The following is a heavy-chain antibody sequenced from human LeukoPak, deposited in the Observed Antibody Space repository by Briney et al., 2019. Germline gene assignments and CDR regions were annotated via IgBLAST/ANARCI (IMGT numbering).Heavy chain of an antibody. CDR2: ISSSGSTI. J-gene: IGHJ4*02. V-gene: IGHV3-11*01. CDR3: SRDTYYYGSGSGYYFDC. CDR1: RFTFSDYY. Sequence: GGSLRFSCAASRFTFSDYYMSWIRQAPGKGLEWVSYISSSGSTIYYADSVKGRFTISRDNAKNSLYLQMNSLRAEDTAVYYCSRDTYYYGSGSGYYFDCWGQGTLVTVSS. D-gene: IGHD3-10*01.